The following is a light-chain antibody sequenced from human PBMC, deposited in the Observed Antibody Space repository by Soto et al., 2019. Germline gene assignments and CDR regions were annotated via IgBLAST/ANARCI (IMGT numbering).Light chain of an antibody. Sequence: EIVMTQSPATLSVSPGERATLSCRASQTISNHLAWYQQKPGQAPRLLIYGASTRATGIPARFSGSGSGTELTLTISSLQSEDFAVYYCQQYNTWPPHTFGQGTKLEIK. V-gene: IGKV3-15*01. CDR1: QTISNH. J-gene: IGKJ2*01. CDR2: GAS. CDR3: QQYNTWPPHT.